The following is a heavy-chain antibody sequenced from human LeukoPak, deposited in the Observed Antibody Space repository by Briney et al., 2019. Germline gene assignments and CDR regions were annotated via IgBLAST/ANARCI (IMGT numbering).Heavy chain of an antibody. D-gene: IGHD6-13*01. Sequence: SETLSLTCTVSGGSINSYYWSWIRQPPGKGLEWIGYIYYSGSTNYNPSLKSRVTISEDTSKNQFSLKLTSVTAADTAVYYCARHSAHSSTNDAFDIWGQGTMVTVSS. V-gene: IGHV4-59*01. J-gene: IGHJ3*02. CDR2: IYYSGST. CDR1: GGSINSYY. CDR3: ARHSAHSSTNDAFDI.